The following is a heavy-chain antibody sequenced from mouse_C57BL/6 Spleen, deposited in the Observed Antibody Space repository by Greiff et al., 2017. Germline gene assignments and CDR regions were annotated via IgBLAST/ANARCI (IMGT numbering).Heavy chain of an antibody. CDR2: IWSGGST. D-gene: IGHD2-2*01. Sequence: VKLVESGPGLVQPSQSLSITCTVSGFSLTSYGVHWVRQSPGKGLEWLGVIWSGGSTDYNAAFISRLSISKDNSKSQVFFKMNSLQADDTAIYYCARSYGYDAYYFDYWGQGTTLTVSS. J-gene: IGHJ2*01. CDR3: ARSYGYDAYYFDY. V-gene: IGHV2-2*01. CDR1: GFSLTSYG.